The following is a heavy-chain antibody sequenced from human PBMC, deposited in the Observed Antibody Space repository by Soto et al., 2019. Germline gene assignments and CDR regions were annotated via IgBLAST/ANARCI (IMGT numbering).Heavy chain of an antibody. CDR2: ISDGGSYT. CDR3: ARAPGAVNSYAGVDV. D-gene: IGHD6-19*01. J-gene: IGHJ6*02. CDR1: GFIFSDYY. V-gene: IGHV3-11*05. Sequence: GGSLRLSCVASGFIFSDYYMAWIRRAPGKGLEWVSYISDGGSYTNHGNSVRGRVSVSRDDARNSLYLQIKNLRVEDTGVYYCARAPGAVNSYAGVDVWGQGTTVTVSS.